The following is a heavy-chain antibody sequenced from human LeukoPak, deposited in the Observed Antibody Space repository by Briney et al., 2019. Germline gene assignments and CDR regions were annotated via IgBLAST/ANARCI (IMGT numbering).Heavy chain of an antibody. J-gene: IGHJ4*02. Sequence: GGSLRLSCAVSGFTSGFTFSSRWMHWVRQAPGKGLVWVSLVRNDGTTNYADSVKGRFTVSRDNAKNTMYLQMNNLRVEDTALYFCHPLGYTSNWGQGTLVTVSS. D-gene: IGHD6-19*01. CDR2: VRNDGTT. CDR3: HPLGYTSN. V-gene: IGHV3-74*01. CDR1: GFTFSSRW.